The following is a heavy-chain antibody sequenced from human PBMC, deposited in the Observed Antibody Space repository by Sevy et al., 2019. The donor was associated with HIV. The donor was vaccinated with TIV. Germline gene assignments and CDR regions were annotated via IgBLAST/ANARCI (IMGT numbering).Heavy chain of an antibody. CDR1: GSPISTCTNF. CDR2: IYCGGST. D-gene: IGHD3-16*01. Sequence: SETLSLTCIVSGSPISTCTNFWGWIRQPPGKGLEWIGSIYCGGSTYYNPSLKSRVAISVDTSKNQFSLKVNSVSAADTAVYYCARGRITFFDDWGQGALVTVSS. J-gene: IGHJ4*02. CDR3: ARGRITFFDD. V-gene: IGHV4-39*01.